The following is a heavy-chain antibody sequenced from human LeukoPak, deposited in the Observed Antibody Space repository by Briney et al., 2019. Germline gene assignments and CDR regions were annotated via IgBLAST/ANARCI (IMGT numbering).Heavy chain of an antibody. Sequence: GGSLRLSCAASGFTFSSYAMSWVRQAPGKGLEWVSAISGSGGSTYYADSVKGRFTISRDNSKNTLYLQMNSLRAEDTAVYYSAAGRTVGYCSGGSCYSLGMDVWGQGTTVTVSS. CDR2: ISGSGGST. CDR1: GFTFSSYA. V-gene: IGHV3-23*01. D-gene: IGHD2-15*01. CDR3: AAGRTVGYCSGGSCYSLGMDV. J-gene: IGHJ6*02.